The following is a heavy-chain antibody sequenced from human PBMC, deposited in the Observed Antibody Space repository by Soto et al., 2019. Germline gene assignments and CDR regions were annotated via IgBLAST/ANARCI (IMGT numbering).Heavy chain of an antibody. V-gene: IGHV3-13*01. D-gene: IGHD2-2*01. Sequence: GGSLRVSCAASGFTVSSYDMHWVRQATGKGLEWVSAIGTAGDTYYPGSVKGRFTISRENAKNSLYLQMNSLRAGDTAVYYCARALPSLDCSSTSCYVWAFDIWGQGTMVTVSS. CDR2: IGTAGDT. CDR3: ARALPSLDCSSTSCYVWAFDI. J-gene: IGHJ3*02. CDR1: GFTVSSYD.